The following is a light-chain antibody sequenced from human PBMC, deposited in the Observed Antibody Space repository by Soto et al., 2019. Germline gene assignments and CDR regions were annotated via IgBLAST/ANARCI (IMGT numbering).Light chain of an antibody. V-gene: IGKV1-27*01. Sequence: DVQMTQAPSSLSASVGDRVTMACRASQGISNYLAWYQQKPGKVPKLLIYAASILQSGVPSRFSGSGSGTDFTLTISSLQPEDVATYYCQKYNSAPRTFGGGTNVEIK. CDR1: QGISNY. CDR2: AAS. CDR3: QKYNSAPRT. J-gene: IGKJ4*01.